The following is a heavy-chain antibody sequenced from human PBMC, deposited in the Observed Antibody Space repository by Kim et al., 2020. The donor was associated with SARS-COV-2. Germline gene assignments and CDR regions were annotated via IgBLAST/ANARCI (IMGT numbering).Heavy chain of an antibody. V-gene: IGHV3-7*01. CDR3: ARASPIRGANFDY. CDR2: IKQDESEK. J-gene: IGHJ4*02. Sequence: GGSLRLSCAASGFTSSSYWMSWVRQAPGKGLEWVANIKQDESEKYYVDSVKGRFTISRDNAKNSLYLQINSLRAEDTAVYYCARASPIRGANFDYWGQGTLVTVSS. CDR1: GFTSSSYW.